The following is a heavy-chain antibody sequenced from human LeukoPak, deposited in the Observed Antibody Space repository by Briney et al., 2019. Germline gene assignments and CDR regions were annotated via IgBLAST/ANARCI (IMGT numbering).Heavy chain of an antibody. V-gene: IGHV4-39*07. CDR2: IYDSGST. Sequence: KPSETLSLTCTVSGGSISSSSYYWGWIRQPPVKGLEWIGSIYDSGSTYYNPSLKSRVTISVDTSKNQFSLKLSSVTAADTAVYYCAREKIVVVVAATRWFDPWGQGTLVTVSS. CDR1: GGSISSSSYY. CDR3: AREKIVVVVAATRWFDP. J-gene: IGHJ5*02. D-gene: IGHD2-15*01.